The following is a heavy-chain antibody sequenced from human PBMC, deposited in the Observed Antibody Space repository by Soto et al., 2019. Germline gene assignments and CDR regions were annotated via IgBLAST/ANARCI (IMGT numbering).Heavy chain of an antibody. Sequence: PSETLSLTCTVSGGSISSYYWSWIRQPPGKGLEWIGYIYHSGSTNYNPSLKSRVTISIDTSKNQFSLKLTSVTAADTAVYYCARGGGPRYFDLWGRGTLVTVS. D-gene: IGHD2-15*01. J-gene: IGHJ2*01. CDR1: GGSISSYY. V-gene: IGHV4-59*01. CDR2: IYHSGST. CDR3: ARGGGPRYFDL.